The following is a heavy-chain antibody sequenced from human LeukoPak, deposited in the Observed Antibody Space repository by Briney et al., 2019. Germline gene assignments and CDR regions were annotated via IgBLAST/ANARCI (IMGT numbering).Heavy chain of an antibody. J-gene: IGHJ4*02. D-gene: IGHD3-22*01. CDR3: AKKKGSSGYYPFDY. CDR2: IYRGGST. V-gene: IGHV3-53*05. CDR1: GFSVSSNY. Sequence: GGSLRLSCAASGFSVSSNYMSWVRQASGKGLEWVSVIYRGGSTYYADSVKGRFTISRDNSKNTLYLQMNSLRAEDTAVYYCAKKKGSSGYYPFDYWGQGTLVTVSS.